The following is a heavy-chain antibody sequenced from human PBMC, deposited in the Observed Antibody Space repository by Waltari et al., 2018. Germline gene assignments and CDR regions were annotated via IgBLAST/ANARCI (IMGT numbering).Heavy chain of an antibody. Sequence: EVQLVESGGGLVQPGGSLRLSCAASGFTFSSYWMHWVRQAPGKGLVSRINSDGSSTSYADSVKGRFTISRDNAKNTLYLQMNSLRAEDTAVYYCARDPYYYDSSGYSIAGFDYWGQGTLVTVSS. CDR1: GFTFSSYW. D-gene: IGHD3-22*01. V-gene: IGHV3-74*01. CDR2: INSDGSST. CDR3: ARDPYYYDSSGYSIAGFDY. J-gene: IGHJ4*02.